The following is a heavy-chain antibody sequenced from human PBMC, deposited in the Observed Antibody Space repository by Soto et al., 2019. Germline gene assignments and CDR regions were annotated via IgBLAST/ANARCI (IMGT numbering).Heavy chain of an antibody. CDR2: ISSSTTYI. Sequence: GGSLRLSCAASGFTFSYYSMTWVRQSQGRGLEWVSSISSSTTYISYADSVRGRFTISRDNAKNSLYLQMSSLRADDTAVYYCARDPVGVDSTFFFDSWGQGTLVTVSS. D-gene: IGHD2-21*01. CDR1: GFTFSYYS. V-gene: IGHV3-21*01. CDR3: ARDPVGVDSTFFFDS. J-gene: IGHJ4*02.